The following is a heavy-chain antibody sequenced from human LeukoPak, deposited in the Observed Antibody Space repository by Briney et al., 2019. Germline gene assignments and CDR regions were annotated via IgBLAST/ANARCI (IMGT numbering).Heavy chain of an antibody. CDR3: ARLPPTIFGVATQNHYYGMDV. CDR1: GFTFSSYS. V-gene: IGHV3-21*01. D-gene: IGHD3-3*01. CDR2: ISSSSSYI. Sequence: PGGSLRLSCAASGFTFSSYSMNWVRQAPGKGLEWVSSISSSSSYIYYADSVKGRFAISRDNAKNSLYLQMNSLRAEDTAVYYCARLPPTIFGVATQNHYYGMDVWGQGTTVTVSS. J-gene: IGHJ6*02.